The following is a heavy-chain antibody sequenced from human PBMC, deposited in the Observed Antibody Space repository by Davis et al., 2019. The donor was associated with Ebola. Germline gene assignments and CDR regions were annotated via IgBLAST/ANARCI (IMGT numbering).Heavy chain of an antibody. J-gene: IGHJ5*02. V-gene: IGHV4-4*02. Sequence: MPGGSLRLSCAVSGGSISSSNWWSWVRQPPGKGLEWIGEIYHSGSTNYNPSLKSRVTISVDKSKNQFSLKLSSVTAADTAVYYCASRGYSGYDENEGWFDPWGQGTLVTVSS. CDR3: ASRGYSGYDENEGWFDP. D-gene: IGHD5-12*01. CDR1: GGSISSSNW. CDR2: IYHSGST.